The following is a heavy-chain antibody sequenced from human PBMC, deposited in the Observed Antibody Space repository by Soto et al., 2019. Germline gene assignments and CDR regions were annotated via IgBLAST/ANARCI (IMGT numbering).Heavy chain of an antibody. CDR2: IRSKSDGETT. CDR1: GFNFINAW. CDR3: TTERD. J-gene: IGHJ1*01. V-gene: IGHV3-15*01. Sequence: EVQLVESGGGLVKPGGSLRLSCAASGFNFINAWMNWVRQVPGKGLEWVGRIRSKSDGETTDYIAPVTDRFIISRDDSKNTVYLQMNSLKIEDTGVYYCTTERDWGQGTLINVSS.